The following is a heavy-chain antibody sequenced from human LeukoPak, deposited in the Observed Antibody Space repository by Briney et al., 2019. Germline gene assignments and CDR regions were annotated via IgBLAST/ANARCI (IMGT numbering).Heavy chain of an antibody. V-gene: IGHV3-74*03. J-gene: IGHJ4*02. Sequence: PGGSLRLSCAASGFTFSRDWMHWVRQAPGKGLVWVSRISDDGSITTYADSVQGRFTISRDNSKNTVYLQMNSLRAEDTAVYYCARDLGYGESDSWGQGTLVTVSS. CDR1: GFTFSRDW. D-gene: IGHD4-17*01. CDR2: ISDDGSIT. CDR3: ARDLGYGESDS.